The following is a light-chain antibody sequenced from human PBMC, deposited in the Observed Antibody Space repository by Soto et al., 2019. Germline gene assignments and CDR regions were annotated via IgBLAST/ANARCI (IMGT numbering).Light chain of an antibody. Sequence: SLSPGERATLSCRASQSVSSNYLAWYQQKPGQTPRLLIYGASSRATGIPDRFSGSGSGTDFTLTISRLEPDDFEVYYCQQYGSSPYTFGQGTKLEIK. CDR1: QSVSSNY. CDR3: QQYGSSPYT. CDR2: GAS. J-gene: IGKJ2*01. V-gene: IGKV3-20*01.